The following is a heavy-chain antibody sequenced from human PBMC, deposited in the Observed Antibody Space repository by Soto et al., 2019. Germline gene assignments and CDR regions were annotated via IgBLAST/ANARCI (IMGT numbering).Heavy chain of an antibody. CDR3: ARADCISTSCYALTY. V-gene: IGHV3-30-3*01. Sequence: QVQLVESGGGVVQPGRSLRLSCAASGFTFSSYAMHWVRQAPGKELEWVAVISYDGSNKYYADSVKGRFTISRDNSKNTLYLQMNSLRAEDTAVYYCARADCISTSCYALTYWGQGTLVTVSS. CDR2: ISYDGSNK. J-gene: IGHJ4*02. D-gene: IGHD2-2*01. CDR1: GFTFSSYA.